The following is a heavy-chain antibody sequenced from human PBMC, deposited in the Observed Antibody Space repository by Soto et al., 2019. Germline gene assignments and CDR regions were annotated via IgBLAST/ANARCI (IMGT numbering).Heavy chain of an antibody. CDR2: FDPEDGET. CDR3: ATARLERITIFGVVITYYYMDV. CDR1: GYTLTELS. Sequence: GGPVKVSCKVSGYTLTELSMHWVRQAPGKGLEWMGGFDPEDGETIYAQKFQGRVTMTEDTSTDTAYMELSSLRSEDTAVYYCATARLERITIFGVVITYYYMDVWGKGTTVTVSS. V-gene: IGHV1-24*01. D-gene: IGHD3-3*01. J-gene: IGHJ6*03.